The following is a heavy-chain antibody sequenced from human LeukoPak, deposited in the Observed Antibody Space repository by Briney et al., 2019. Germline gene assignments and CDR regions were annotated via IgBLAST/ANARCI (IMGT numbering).Heavy chain of an antibody. CDR3: ARARVSELLWFGELYFDF. CDR2: INQDGSEK. CDR1: GFTFSSYA. Sequence: GGSLRLTCADSGFTFSSYAMHWVRQAPGKGLEWVANINQDGSEKRYVDSVKGRFTISRDNAKNSLYLQMNSLRAEDTAVYYCARARVSELLWFGELYFDFWGQGTLVTVSS. V-gene: IGHV3-7*01. D-gene: IGHD3-10*01. J-gene: IGHJ4*02.